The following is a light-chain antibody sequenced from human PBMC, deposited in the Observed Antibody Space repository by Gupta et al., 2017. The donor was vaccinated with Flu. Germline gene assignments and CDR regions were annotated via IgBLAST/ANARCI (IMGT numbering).Light chain of an antibody. CDR1: QSVSSSY. V-gene: IGKV3-20*01. J-gene: IGKJ4*01. CDR3: QQYGSSPPDLT. CDR2: GAS. Sequence: IVLTQPPGTLSLSPGERATLSCRASQSVSSSYLAWYQQKPGQAPRLLIYGASSRATGIPDRFSGSGSGTDFTLTISRLEPEDFAVYYCQQYGSSPPDLTFGGGTKVEIK.